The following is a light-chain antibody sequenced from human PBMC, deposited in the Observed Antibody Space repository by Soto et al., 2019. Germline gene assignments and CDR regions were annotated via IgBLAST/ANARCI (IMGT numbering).Light chain of an antibody. Sequence: EIVLTQSPATLSLSPGERATLSCRASPSVTNYLAWYQQKPGQAPRLVIYGAFNRATGIPARFSGSGSGTDFTLTISSLEPEDFAVYYCQQYNDSPLTFGPGTKVDVK. J-gene: IGKJ3*01. CDR1: PSVTNY. CDR2: GAF. V-gene: IGKV3-11*01. CDR3: QQYNDSPLT.